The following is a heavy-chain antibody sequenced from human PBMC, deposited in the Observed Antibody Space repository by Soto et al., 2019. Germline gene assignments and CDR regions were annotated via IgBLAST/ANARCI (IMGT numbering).Heavy chain of an antibody. J-gene: IGHJ4*02. CDR3: ARDSRSGYYLEY. Sequence: QLQLQESGSGLVKPSQTLSLTCAVSGDSISCGGYSWNWIRQPPGKGLEWIGYIYHSGGTDYNPSLKSRVTITVDSSNNQFSLKLNSVTAADTAVYYCARDSRSGYYLEYWGQGTLVTVSS. CDR2: IYHSGGT. V-gene: IGHV4-30-2*01. D-gene: IGHD3-22*01. CDR1: GDSISCGGYS.